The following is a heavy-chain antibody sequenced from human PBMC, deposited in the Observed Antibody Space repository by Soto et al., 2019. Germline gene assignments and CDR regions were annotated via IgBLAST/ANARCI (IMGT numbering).Heavy chain of an antibody. V-gene: IGHV3-7*01. J-gene: IGHJ5*02. CDR3: AIYPISGDGYVFDP. D-gene: IGHD5-12*01. CDR2: INRDGSER. Sequence: PGVSLGLSCEAYGFTFSSYWMGWVRQAPGKGLEWVANINRDGSERYYVDSVKGRFTISRDNAKNSVYLQMNSLRAEDSAVYYCAIYPISGDGYVFDPCGPGVLLTVSS. CDR1: GFTFSSYW.